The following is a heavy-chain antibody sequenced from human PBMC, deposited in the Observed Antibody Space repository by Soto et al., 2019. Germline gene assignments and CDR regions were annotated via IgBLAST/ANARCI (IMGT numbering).Heavy chain of an antibody. CDR1: GDSVSSNSAA. CDR2: TYYRSKWYN. D-gene: IGHD5-12*01. V-gene: IGHV6-1*01. J-gene: IGHJ6*02. Sequence: SQTLSLTCAISGDSVSSNSAAWNWIRQSPSRGLEWLGRTYYRSKWYNDYAVSVKSRITINPDTSKNQFSLQLNSVTPEDTAVYYCARQRGYDFKHPNSYYYGMDVWGQGTTVTVSS. CDR3: ARQRGYDFKHPNSYYYGMDV.